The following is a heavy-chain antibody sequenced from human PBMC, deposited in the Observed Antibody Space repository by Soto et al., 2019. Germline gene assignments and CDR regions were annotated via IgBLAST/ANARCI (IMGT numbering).Heavy chain of an antibody. Sequence: GGSLRLSCAASGFTVSSYAMSWVRQAPGKGLEWVSGISGSGGGTYYTDSVKGRLTISRDSPKNTLYLHMNSLRAEDTAVYYCAKQSAVPTASHFDYWGQGTLVTVSS. D-gene: IGHD4-17*01. CDR2: ISGSGGGT. J-gene: IGHJ4*02. CDR1: GFTVSSYA. V-gene: IGHV3-23*01. CDR3: AKQSAVPTASHFDY.